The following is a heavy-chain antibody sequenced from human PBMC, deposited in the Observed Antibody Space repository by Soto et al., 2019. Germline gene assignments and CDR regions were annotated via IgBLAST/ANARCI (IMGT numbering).Heavy chain of an antibody. Sequence: QVQLVQSGAEVKKPGASVKVSCKASGYTFTSYAMHWVRQAPGQRLEWMGWINAGNGNTKYSQKFQGRVTITRDTTASTAYRERSSLRAEDTAVYYCARGESSSWYSLDYWGQGTLVTVSS. CDR2: INAGNGNT. CDR1: GYTFTSYA. J-gene: IGHJ4*02. D-gene: IGHD6-13*01. V-gene: IGHV1-3*01. CDR3: ARGESSSWYSLDY.